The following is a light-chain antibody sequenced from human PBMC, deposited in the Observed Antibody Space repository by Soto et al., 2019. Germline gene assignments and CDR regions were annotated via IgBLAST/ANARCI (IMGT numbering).Light chain of an antibody. CDR3: QQYNKWPEFT. CDR1: QSVSSN. J-gene: IGKJ3*01. V-gene: IGKV3-15*01. Sequence: EIVMTQSPATLSVSPGERATLSCRASQSVSSNLAWYQQRPGQAPRLLIYSASARATGIPARFSGSGSGTEFTLTISSLQSEDFAVYYCQQYNKWPEFTFGPGTRV. CDR2: SAS.